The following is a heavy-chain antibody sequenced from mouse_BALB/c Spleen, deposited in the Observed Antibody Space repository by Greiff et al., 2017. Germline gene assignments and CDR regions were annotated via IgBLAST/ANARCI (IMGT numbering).Heavy chain of an antibody. CDR3: ARDGEGFAY. V-gene: IGHV7-3*02. CDR1: GFTFTDYY. J-gene: IGHJ3*01. Sequence: EVKLMESGGGLVQPGGSLRLSCATSGFTFTDYYMSWVRQPPGKALEWLGFIRNKANGYTTEYSASVKGRFTISRDNSQSILYLQMNTLRAEDSATYYCARDGEGFAYWGQGTLVTVSA. CDR2: IRNKANGYTT.